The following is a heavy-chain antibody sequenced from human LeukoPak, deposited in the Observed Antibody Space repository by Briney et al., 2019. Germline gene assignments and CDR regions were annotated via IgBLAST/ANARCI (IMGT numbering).Heavy chain of an antibody. CDR3: ARASGPFDY. V-gene: IGHV3-33*01. D-gene: IGHD3-10*01. Sequence: RGSLRLSCAASGFTFSTYGMHWVRQAPGKGLEWVAVIWNDGSNKYYADSVKGRFTISRDNSKNTLYLQMNSLRAEDTTVYSCARASGPFDYWGQGTLVTVSS. CDR1: GFTFSTYG. CDR2: IWNDGSNK. J-gene: IGHJ4*02.